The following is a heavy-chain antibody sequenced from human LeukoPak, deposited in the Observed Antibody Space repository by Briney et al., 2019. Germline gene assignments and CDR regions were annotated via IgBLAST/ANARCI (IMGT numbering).Heavy chain of an antibody. J-gene: IGHJ5*02. V-gene: IGHV4-39*07. Sequence: SETLSLTCTVSGGSLSSSSYYWGWIRQPPGKGLEWIGSIYYSGSTYYNPSLKSRVTISVDTSKNQFSLKLSSVTAADTAVYYCARGQDQYSSSSRWFDPWGQGTLVTVSS. D-gene: IGHD6-6*01. CDR3: ARGQDQYSSSSRWFDP. CDR1: GGSLSSSSYY. CDR2: IYYSGST.